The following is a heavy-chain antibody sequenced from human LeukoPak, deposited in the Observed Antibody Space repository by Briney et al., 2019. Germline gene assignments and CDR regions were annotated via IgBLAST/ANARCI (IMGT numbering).Heavy chain of an antibody. J-gene: IGHJ5*02. CDR1: GFSLSSYG. CDR2: ITANGGST. D-gene: IGHD3-16*01. Sequence: GGSLRLSCVASGFSLSSYGMSRVRQAPGKGLEGVSAITANGGSTYYTGSVQGRFTISKDNSKDTLYLQMNSLRAEDTAIYYCARLNGPAITTFGGVTWFDPWGQGTLVTVSS. V-gene: IGHV3-23*01. CDR3: ARLNGPAITTFGGVTWFDP.